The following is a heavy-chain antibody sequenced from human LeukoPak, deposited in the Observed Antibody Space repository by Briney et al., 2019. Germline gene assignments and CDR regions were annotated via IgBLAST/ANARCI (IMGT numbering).Heavy chain of an antibody. CDR3: ARGNRPSYDFWSGYYLSGFDY. Sequence: RPGGSLRLSCAASGFTFDDYGVSWVRQAPGKGLEWVSGINWNGGSTVYADSVKGRFTISRDNAKNSLYLQMNSLRAEDTALYYCARGNRPSYDFWSGYYLSGFDYWGQGTLVTVSS. V-gene: IGHV3-20*04. CDR2: INWNGGST. D-gene: IGHD3-3*01. J-gene: IGHJ4*02. CDR1: GFTFDDYG.